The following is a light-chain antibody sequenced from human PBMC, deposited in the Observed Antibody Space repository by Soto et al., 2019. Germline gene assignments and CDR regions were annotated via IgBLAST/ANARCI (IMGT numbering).Light chain of an antibody. Sequence: QSALTQPASVSGSPGQSITISCTGTNNDVGGYNLVSWYQQHPGKAPKLVIYEANKRPSGVPDRFSASKSGTSASLAIRGLRSDDEADYYCSSWDGSLSGYVFGAGTKVTVL. CDR3: SSWDGSLSGYV. V-gene: IGLV2-23*01. CDR1: NNDVGGYNL. CDR2: EAN. J-gene: IGLJ1*01.